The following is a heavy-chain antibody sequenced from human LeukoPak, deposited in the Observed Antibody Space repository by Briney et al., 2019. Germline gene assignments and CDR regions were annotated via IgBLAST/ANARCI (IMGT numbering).Heavy chain of an antibody. CDR2: ISSNGGST. Sequence: GGSLRLSCAASGFTFSSYAMHWVRQAPGKGLEYVSAISSNGGSTYYANSVKGRFTISRDNSKNTLYLQMGSLRAEDMAVYFCARDHRIGGSWGQGALVTVSS. V-gene: IGHV3-64*01. D-gene: IGHD3-16*01. J-gene: IGHJ4*02. CDR3: ARDHRIGGS. CDR1: GFTFSSYA.